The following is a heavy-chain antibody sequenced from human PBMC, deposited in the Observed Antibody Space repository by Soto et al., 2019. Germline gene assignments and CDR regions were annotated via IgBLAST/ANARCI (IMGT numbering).Heavy chain of an antibody. CDR2: ISAYNGNT. CDR1: GYTFTSYG. D-gene: IGHD6-13*01. V-gene: IGHV1-18*01. Sequence: GPSVKVSCKASGYTFTSYGISWVRQAPGQGLEWMGWISAYNGNTNYAQKLQGRVTMTTDTSTSTAYMELRSLRSDDTAVYYCARDPYSSSWILYYGMEVWGQGTTVTVSS. J-gene: IGHJ6*02. CDR3: ARDPYSSSWILYYGMEV.